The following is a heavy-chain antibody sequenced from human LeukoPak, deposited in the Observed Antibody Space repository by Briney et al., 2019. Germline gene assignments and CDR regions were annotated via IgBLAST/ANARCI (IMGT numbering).Heavy chain of an antibody. D-gene: IGHD3-10*01. CDR1: GGSISSDRYY. V-gene: IGHV4-39*01. CDR3: VRTYGSGSRDAFDI. CDR2: IYFNGIT. J-gene: IGHJ3*02. Sequence: SETLSLTCTVSGGSISSDRYYWTWMRQPPGEGLEWIGSIYFNGITSYNSSLESRVTISLDTSKNQFSLNLNSVTAADTSVYYCVRTYGSGSRDAFDIWGQGTMVTVSS.